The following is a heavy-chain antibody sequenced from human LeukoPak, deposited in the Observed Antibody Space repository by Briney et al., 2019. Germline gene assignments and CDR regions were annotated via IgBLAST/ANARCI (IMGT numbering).Heavy chain of an antibody. CDR1: GGSISSYY. D-gene: IGHD6-13*01. CDR3: ARRSSSWYYGYFDL. Sequence: SETLSLTCTVSGGSISSYYWSWIRQPAGKGLEWIGRIYTSGSTNYNPSLKSRVTISVHTSKNQFSLRLSSVTAADTAVYYCARRSSSWYYGYFDLWGRGTLVTVSS. CDR2: IYTSGST. J-gene: IGHJ2*01. V-gene: IGHV4-4*07.